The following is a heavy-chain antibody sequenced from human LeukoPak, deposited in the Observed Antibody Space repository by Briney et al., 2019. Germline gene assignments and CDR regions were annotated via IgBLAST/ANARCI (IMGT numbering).Heavy chain of an antibody. CDR2: IYWDDDK. J-gene: IGHJ4*02. V-gene: IGHV2-5*02. CDR1: GFSLSTSGVG. CDR3: AHSRWPRADFDY. D-gene: IGHD4-23*01. Sequence: SGPTLVNPTQTLTLTCTFSGFSLSTSGVGVGWIRQPPGKALEWLALIYWDDDKRYSPSLRSRLTNTKYTSNNQVVLTLTNMDPVDTATYYCAHSRWPRADFDYWGQGTLVTVSS.